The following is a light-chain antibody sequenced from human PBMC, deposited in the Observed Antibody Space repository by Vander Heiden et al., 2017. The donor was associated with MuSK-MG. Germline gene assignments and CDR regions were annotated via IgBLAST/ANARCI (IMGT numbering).Light chain of an antibody. CDR2: AAS. CDR1: QGISNY. CDR3: QKYNSAPPVT. V-gene: IGKV1-27*01. Sequence: DIQMTQSPSSLSASVGDRVTITCRASQGISNYLAWYQQKPGKVPKLLIYAASTVQAGVPARFSGSGSGTDFTLTISSLQPEDVATYYCQKYNSAPPVTFGGGTKVEIK. J-gene: IGKJ4*01.